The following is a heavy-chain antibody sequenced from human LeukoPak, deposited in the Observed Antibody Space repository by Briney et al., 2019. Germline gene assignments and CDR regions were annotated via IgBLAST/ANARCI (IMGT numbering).Heavy chain of an antibody. CDR3: GRGQGSGGSYPLLYYFEY. V-gene: IGHV4-34*01. CDR2: INHSGST. D-gene: IGHD2-15*01. Sequence: SETLSLTCAVYGGSFSGYYWSWIRQPPGKGLEWIGEINHSGSTNYNPSLKSRVTISVDTSKNQLSLKLSSVTAADTAVYYCGRGQGSGGSYPLLYYFEYWGQGPLVTVSS. J-gene: IGHJ4*02. CDR1: GGSFSGYY.